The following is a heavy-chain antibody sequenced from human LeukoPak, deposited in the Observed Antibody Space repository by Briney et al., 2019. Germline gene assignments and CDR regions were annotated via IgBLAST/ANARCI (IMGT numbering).Heavy chain of an antibody. CDR2: VDPEDGET. CDR1: GYTFTDYY. J-gene: IGHJ4*02. V-gene: IGHV1-69-2*01. CDR3: ATGVVVPALDY. Sequence: GASVKVSCKASGYTFTDYYMHWVQQAPGKGLEWMGRVDPEDGETIYAEKFQGRVTITADTSTDTAYMELSSLRSEDTAVYYCATGVVVPALDYWGQGTLVTVSS. D-gene: IGHD2-2*01.